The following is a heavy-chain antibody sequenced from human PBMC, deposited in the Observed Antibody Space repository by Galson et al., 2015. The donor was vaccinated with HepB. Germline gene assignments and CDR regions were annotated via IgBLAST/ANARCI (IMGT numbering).Heavy chain of an antibody. CDR3: ARESRTVMAGTGGWFDP. D-gene: IGHD4-11*01. CDR2: ISYDGIKK. Sequence: SLRLSCAASGFTFNNYAMHWVRRAPGKGLEWVAVISYDGIKKYYADSVKGRFTISTDTSKNTLYLQMNSLGDEDTAVYYCARESRTVMAGTGGWFDPWGQGTLVTVSS. J-gene: IGHJ5*02. CDR1: GFTFNNYA. V-gene: IGHV3-30-3*01.